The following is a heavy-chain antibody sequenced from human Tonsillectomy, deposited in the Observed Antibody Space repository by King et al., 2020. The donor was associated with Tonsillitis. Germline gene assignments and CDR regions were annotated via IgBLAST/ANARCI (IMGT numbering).Heavy chain of an antibody. D-gene: IGHD6-6*01. V-gene: IGHV3-15*01. J-gene: IGHJ6*02. CDR3: TTTYSSSSLYYYGMDV. CDR2: IKSKTDGGTT. CDR1: GFTFSNAW. Sequence: VQLVESGGGLVKPGGSLRLSCAASGFTFSNAWMSWVRQAPGKGLEWVGRIKSKTDGGTTDYAAPVKGRFTISRDDSKNTLYLQMNSLKTEDTAVYYCTTTYSSSSLYYYGMDVWGQGTTVTVSS.